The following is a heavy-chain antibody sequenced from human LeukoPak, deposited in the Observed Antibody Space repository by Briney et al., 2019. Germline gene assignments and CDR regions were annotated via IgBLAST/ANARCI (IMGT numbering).Heavy chain of an antibody. D-gene: IGHD4-17*01. V-gene: IGHV4-59*08. Sequence: SETLSLTCTVSGGSISSYYWSWIRQPPGKGLEWIGYIYYSGSTNYNPSLKSRVTISVDTSKNQFPLKLSSVTAADTAVYYCARHHDYGDYSYYYDMDVWGQGTTVTVSS. CDR1: GGSISSYY. CDR3: ARHHDYGDYSYYYDMDV. CDR2: IYYSGST. J-gene: IGHJ6*02.